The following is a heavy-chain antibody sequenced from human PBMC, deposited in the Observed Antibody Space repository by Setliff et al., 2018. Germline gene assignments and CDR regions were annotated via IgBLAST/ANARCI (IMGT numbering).Heavy chain of an antibody. CDR2: ISSNSNYI. D-gene: IGHD1-7*01. CDR3: ARGSLSGTTYPSDY. CDR1: GFNLHVYT. V-gene: IGHV3-21*01. Sequence: PGGFLRLSCVASGFNLHVYTMEWVRQAPGKGLDWVSSISSNSNYIYTADSLKGRLTVSRDNAKNSLYLQLDSLTADDTAVYYCARGSLSGTTYPSDYWGQGTLVTVSS. J-gene: IGHJ4*02.